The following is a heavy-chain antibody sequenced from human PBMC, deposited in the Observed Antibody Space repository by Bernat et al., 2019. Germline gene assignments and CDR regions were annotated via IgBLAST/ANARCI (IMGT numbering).Heavy chain of an antibody. CDR2: ISWDGRKI. D-gene: IGHD6-19*01. CDR1: GFTFNDYS. Sequence: EVQLVESGGVVVQPGGSLRLSCAASGFTFNDYSMQWVRQVPGKGLEWVSLISWDGRKIYYADSVKGRFTISRDNSKTSLYLRMNSLRTEDTALYYCAKARYRDGGWYVDHWGQGTLVTVSS. V-gene: IGHV3-43*01. CDR3: AKARYRDGGWYVDH. J-gene: IGHJ4*02.